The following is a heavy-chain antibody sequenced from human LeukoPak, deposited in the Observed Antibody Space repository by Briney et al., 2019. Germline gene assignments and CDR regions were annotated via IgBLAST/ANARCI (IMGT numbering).Heavy chain of an antibody. D-gene: IGHD2-2*01. J-gene: IGHJ5*02. V-gene: IGHV1-18*01. Sequence: ASVKVSCKASGYTFTSYGISWVRQAPGQGLEWMGWISAYNGNTNYAQKLQGRVTMTTDTSTSTAYMELRSLRSDDTAVYYCARGGRYCSSTSCSPNWFDPWGQGTLVTVSS. CDR1: GYTFTSYG. CDR3: ARGGRYCSSTSCSPNWFDP. CDR2: ISAYNGNT.